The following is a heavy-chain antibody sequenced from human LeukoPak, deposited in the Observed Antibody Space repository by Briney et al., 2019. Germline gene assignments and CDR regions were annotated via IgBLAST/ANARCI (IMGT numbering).Heavy chain of an antibody. V-gene: IGHV1-46*01. D-gene: IGHD3-9*01. J-gene: IGHJ4*02. CDR1: GYTFTSYY. CDR2: INPSGGST. Sequence: ASVKVSCKASGYTFTSYYMHWVRQAPGQGLEWMGIINPSGGSTSYAQKFQGRVTMTRDTSTSTVYMELSSLRSEDTAVYYCARSDDILTGYYSYYFDYWGQGTLVTVSS. CDR3: ARSDDILTGYYSYYFDY.